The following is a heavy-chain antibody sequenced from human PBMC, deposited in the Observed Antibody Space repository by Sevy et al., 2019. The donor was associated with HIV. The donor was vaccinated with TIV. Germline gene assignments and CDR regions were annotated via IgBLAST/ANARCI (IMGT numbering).Heavy chain of an antibody. D-gene: IGHD3-22*01. V-gene: IGHV1-69*13. CDR2: IIPIFGTG. J-gene: IGHJ4*02. CDR1: GGTFSSYA. CDR3: ARRDYYDSSGYYGFDY. Sequence: ASVKVSCKASGGTFSSYAISWVRQAPGQGLEWMGGIIPIFGTGNYAQKFQGRVTITADESTSTAYMELSSLRSEDTAVYYCARRDYYDSSGYYGFDYWGQGTLVTVSS.